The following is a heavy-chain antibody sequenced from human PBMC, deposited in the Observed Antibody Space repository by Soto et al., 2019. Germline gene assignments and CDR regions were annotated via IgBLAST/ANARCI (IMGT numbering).Heavy chain of an antibody. J-gene: IGHJ4*02. D-gene: IGHD6-6*01. V-gene: IGHV4-31*03. Sequence: QVQLQESGPRLVRPSQTLSLTCNVSGESISSGGYYWSWIRHHPGKGLEWIGYIYDSDSAYYNPSLKSRVIISMDTSKNHFAMRLSSVTAADTAVYYCAIASSSSSAADYWGQGTLVTVSS. CDR1: GESISSGGYY. CDR3: AIASSSSSAADY. CDR2: IYDSDSA.